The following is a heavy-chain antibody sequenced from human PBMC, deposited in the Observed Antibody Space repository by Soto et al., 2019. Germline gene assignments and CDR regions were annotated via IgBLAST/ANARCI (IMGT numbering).Heavy chain of an antibody. V-gene: IGHV4-59*01. CDR1: GGSISSYY. Sequence: PXGTLSLPCTVSGGSISSYYWSWIRQPPGKGLEWIGYIYYSGSTNYNPSLKSRVTISVDTSKNQFSLKLSSVTAADTAVYYCARGKVVLAAIIGWFDPWGQGTLVTVSS. J-gene: IGHJ5*02. D-gene: IGHD2-2*02. CDR2: IYYSGST. CDR3: ARGKVVLAAIIGWFDP.